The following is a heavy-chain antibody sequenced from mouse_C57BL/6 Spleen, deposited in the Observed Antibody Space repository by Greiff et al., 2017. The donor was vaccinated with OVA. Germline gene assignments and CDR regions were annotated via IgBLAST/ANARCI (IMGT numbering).Heavy chain of an antibody. D-gene: IGHD2-5*01. Sequence: VQLQQPGAELVKPGASVKLSCKASGYTFTSYWMHWVKQRPGQGLEWIGMIHPNSGSTNYNEKFKSKATLTVDKSSSTAYMKLSSLTSEDSAVYYCARSHYSNDWYFDVWGTGTTVTVSS. CDR3: ARSHYSNDWYFDV. CDR2: IHPNSGST. J-gene: IGHJ1*03. CDR1: GYTFTSYW. V-gene: IGHV1-64*01.